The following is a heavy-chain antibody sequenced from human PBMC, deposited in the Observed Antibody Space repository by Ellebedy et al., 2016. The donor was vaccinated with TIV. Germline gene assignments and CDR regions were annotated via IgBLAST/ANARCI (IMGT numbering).Heavy chain of an antibody. CDR1: GFTFSSYG. CDR2: IWYDGSNK. Sequence: PGGSLRLSCAASGFTFSSYGMHWVRQAPGKGLEWVAVIWYDGSNKYYADSVKGRFTISRDNSKNTLYLQMNSLRAEDTAVYYCAREWYDFWSGYLNWFDPWGQGTLVTVSS. V-gene: IGHV3-33*01. J-gene: IGHJ5*02. CDR3: AREWYDFWSGYLNWFDP. D-gene: IGHD3-3*01.